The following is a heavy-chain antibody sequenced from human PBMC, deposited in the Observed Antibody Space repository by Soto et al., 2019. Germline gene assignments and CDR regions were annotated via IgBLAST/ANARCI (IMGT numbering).Heavy chain of an antibody. CDR3: ARVYAATFFYYFDY. CDR1: GGTFSSYA. Sequence: SVKVSCKASGGTFSSYAVSWVRQAPGQGLEWMGGLIPIFATSNYAQKFQGRVTITADESTNTAYMELRSLRSEDTAVYYCARVYAATFFYYFDYWGQGTLVTVSS. V-gene: IGHV1-69*13. J-gene: IGHJ4*02. CDR2: LIPIFATS. D-gene: IGHD1-26*01.